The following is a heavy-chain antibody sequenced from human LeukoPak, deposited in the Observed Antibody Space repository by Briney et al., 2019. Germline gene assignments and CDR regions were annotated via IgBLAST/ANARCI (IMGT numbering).Heavy chain of an antibody. V-gene: IGHV4-59*01. CDR3: ARDPGRSYGSTTFFDY. CDR1: GASISSYY. D-gene: IGHD5-18*01. J-gene: IGHJ4*02. Sequence: SQTLSLTCTVSGASISSYYWSWIRQPPGKGLEWIGNIYYSGSTNYNPSLKSRVTISGDTSQNQFSLKLSSVTAADTAVYYCARDPGRSYGSTTFFDYWGQGTLVTVSS. CDR2: IYYSGST.